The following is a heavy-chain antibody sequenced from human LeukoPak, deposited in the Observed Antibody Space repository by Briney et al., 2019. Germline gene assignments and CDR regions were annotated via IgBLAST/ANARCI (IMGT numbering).Heavy chain of an antibody. Sequence: SVKVSCKASGGTFSSYAISWVRRAPGEGLEWMERIIPILGIANYAQKFQGRVTITADKSTSTAYMELSSLRSEDTAVYYCARGGDSLSYYFDYWGQGTLVTVSS. CDR3: ARGGDSLSYYFDY. D-gene: IGHD3-10*01. V-gene: IGHV1-69*04. CDR1: GGTFSSYA. J-gene: IGHJ4*02. CDR2: IIPILGIA.